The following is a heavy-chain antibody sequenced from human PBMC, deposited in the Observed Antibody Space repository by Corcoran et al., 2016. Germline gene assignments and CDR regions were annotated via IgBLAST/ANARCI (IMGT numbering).Heavy chain of an antibody. CDR3: ARDRRGLNSSPWRSEGGYYYGMDV. CDR1: GYTFTSYG. Sequence: QVQLVQSGAEVKKPGASVKVSCKASGYTFTSYGISWVRQAPGQGLEWMGWISAYNGNTNYAQKLQGRVTMTTDTSTSTAYMELRSLRSDDTAVYYCARDRRGLNSSPWRSEGGYYYGMDVWGQGTTVTVSS. V-gene: IGHV1-18*01. CDR2: ISAYNGNT. D-gene: IGHD6-6*01. J-gene: IGHJ6*02.